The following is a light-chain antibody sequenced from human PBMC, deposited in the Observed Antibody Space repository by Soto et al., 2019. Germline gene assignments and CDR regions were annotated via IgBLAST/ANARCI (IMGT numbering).Light chain of an antibody. V-gene: IGLV2-8*01. CDR2: EVS. CDR1: SSDVGAYKY. J-gene: IGLJ3*02. Sequence: QSALTQPPSASGSPGQSVTISCTGTSSDVGAYKYVSWYQQYPGKAPKLMIYEVSKRPSGVPDRFSGSKSGNTASLTVSGLQAEDEDDYYCTSYVGSTLWVFGGGTQLTVL. CDR3: TSYVGSTLWV.